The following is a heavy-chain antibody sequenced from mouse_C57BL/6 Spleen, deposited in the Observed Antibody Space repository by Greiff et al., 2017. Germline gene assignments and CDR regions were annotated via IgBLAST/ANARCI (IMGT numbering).Heavy chain of an antibody. D-gene: IGHD2-4*01. Sequence: EVQRVESGGDLVKPGGSLKLSCAASGFTFSSYGMSWVRQTPDKRLEWVATISSGGSYTYYPDSVKGRFTISRDNAKNTLYLQMSSLKSEDTAMYYCARQNYDYDGNWYFDVWGTGTTVTVSS. CDR2: ISSGGSYT. CDR1: GFTFSSYG. CDR3: ARQNYDYDGNWYFDV. V-gene: IGHV5-6*01. J-gene: IGHJ1*03.